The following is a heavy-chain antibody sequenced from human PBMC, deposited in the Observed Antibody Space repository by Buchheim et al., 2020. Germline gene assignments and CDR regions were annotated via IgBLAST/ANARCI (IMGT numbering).Heavy chain of an antibody. V-gene: IGHV1-46*01. CDR1: GYTFTSYY. D-gene: IGHD2-2*01. CDR2: INPSGGGT. J-gene: IGHJ5*02. Sequence: QVQLVQSGAEVKKPGASVKVSCKASGYTFTSYYMHWVRQAPGQGLEWMGIINPSGGGTSYAQKFQGRVTMTRERSTRTVYMELSSLRSEDTAVYYCARESVGLLSRWFDPWGQGTL. CDR3: ARESVGLLSRWFDP.